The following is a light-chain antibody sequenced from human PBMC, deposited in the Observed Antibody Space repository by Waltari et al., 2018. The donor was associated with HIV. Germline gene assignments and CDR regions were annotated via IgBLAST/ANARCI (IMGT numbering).Light chain of an antibody. J-gene: IGKJ5*01. CDR1: QSVSNN. Sequence: EIVMTQSPATLSVSPGGRATLFCRASQSVSNNLAWYQQKPGQGPRLLMYGATTRATGIPARFGGSGSGTEFTLTISSLQYEDFGLYYCQQYNQGPLGITFGQGTRLEI. V-gene: IGKV3-15*01. CDR3: QQYNQGPLGIT. CDR2: GAT.